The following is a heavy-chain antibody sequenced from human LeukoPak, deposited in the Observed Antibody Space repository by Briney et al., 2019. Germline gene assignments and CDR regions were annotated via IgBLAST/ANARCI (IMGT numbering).Heavy chain of an antibody. V-gene: IGHV4-38-2*01. D-gene: IGHD3-9*01. CDR1: GYSISSGYY. CDR3: ARAQYFEFDP. CDR2: IYHSGSA. Sequence: SETLSLTCAVSGYSISSGYYWGWIRQPPGKGLEWIGSIYHSGSAYYNPSLKSRVTISVDTSKNQFSLKLSSVTAADTAVYYCARAQYFEFDPWGQGTLVTVSS. J-gene: IGHJ5*02.